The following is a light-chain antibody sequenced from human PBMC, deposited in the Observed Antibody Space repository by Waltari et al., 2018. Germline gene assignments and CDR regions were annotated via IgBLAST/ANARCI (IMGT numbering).Light chain of an antibody. Sequence: DIQMTQSPSTLSASVGDRVTITCRASQSITNWLAWYQQKPGKAPKLLIYKSSNLKSGVPSWFSGSGSGTEFTLTISSLQPDDFATYYCQQYDNYWTFGQGTKVEIK. CDR3: QQYDNYWT. CDR2: KSS. CDR1: QSITNW. V-gene: IGKV1-5*03. J-gene: IGKJ1*01.